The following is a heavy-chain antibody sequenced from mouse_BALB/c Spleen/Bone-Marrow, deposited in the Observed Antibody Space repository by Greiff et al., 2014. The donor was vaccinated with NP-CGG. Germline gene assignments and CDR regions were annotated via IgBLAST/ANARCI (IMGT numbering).Heavy chain of an antibody. CDR1: GYTFTSCW. D-gene: IGHD2-12*01. Sequence: QVQLQQSGAELVKPGASVKLSCKASGYTFTSCWMHWVKQRPGQGLEWIGEINPCNGGTNYNEKFKSKATLTVDKSSSTAYMQPSSLTSEDTADYYCARDYSCDAGFAGFVYWGQGTLVTVSA. CDR2: INPCNGGT. CDR3: ARDYSCDAGFAGFVY. V-gene: IGHV1S81*02. J-gene: IGHJ3*01.